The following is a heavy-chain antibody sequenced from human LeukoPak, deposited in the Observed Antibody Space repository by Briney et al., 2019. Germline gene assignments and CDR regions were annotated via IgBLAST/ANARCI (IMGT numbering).Heavy chain of an antibody. D-gene: IGHD2-21*01. CDR1: GFTFSSYG. Sequence: GGSLRLSRAASGFTFSSYGMHWVRQAPGKGLEWVALIRYDGSNKYYADSVKGRFTISRDNSKNTLYLQMNSLRAEDTAVYYCAKVNVNMVVIAYFDYWGQGTLVTVSS. J-gene: IGHJ4*02. CDR2: IRYDGSNK. V-gene: IGHV3-30*02. CDR3: AKVNVNMVVIAYFDY.